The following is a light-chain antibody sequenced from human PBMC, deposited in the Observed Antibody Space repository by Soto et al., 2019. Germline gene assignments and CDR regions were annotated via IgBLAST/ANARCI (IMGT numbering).Light chain of an antibody. CDR2: GAS. CDR1: QSVRTI. CDR3: QQRSNWPPRT. Sequence: EIVMTQSPATLSVSPGERATLSCKASQSVRTILVWYQQKPGQAPRLLIYGASNRATGIPARFSGSGSGTDFTLTISSLEPEDFAVYYCQQRSNWPPRTFGQGTKVDI. J-gene: IGKJ1*01. V-gene: IGKV3-11*01.